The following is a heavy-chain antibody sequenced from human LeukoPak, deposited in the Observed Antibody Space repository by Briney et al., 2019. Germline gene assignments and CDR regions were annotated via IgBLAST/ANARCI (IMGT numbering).Heavy chain of an antibody. Sequence: SETLSLTCTVSGGSISSYYWSWIRQPAGKGVEWIGRIYTSGSTNYNPSLKSRVTISVDTSKNQFSLKLSSVTAADTAVYYCARGKRGYSYVGNWFDPWGQGTLVTVSS. V-gene: IGHV4-4*07. CDR1: GGSISSYY. J-gene: IGHJ5*02. D-gene: IGHD5-18*01. CDR3: ARGKRGYSYVGNWFDP. CDR2: IYTSGST.